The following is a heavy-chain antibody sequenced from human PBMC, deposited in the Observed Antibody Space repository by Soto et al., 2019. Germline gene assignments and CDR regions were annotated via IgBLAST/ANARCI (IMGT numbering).Heavy chain of an antibody. V-gene: IGHV3-72*01. CDR3: ARDHKWANDF. Sequence: EVQLVESGGGLVQPGGSLRLSCAASGFTFSDHHMDWVRQAPGKGLEWVARIRHKTNSYSTEYAASVKGRFNISRDDSGNSLSLQMNSLKIEDTAMYYCARDHKWANDFWGQGTLVTVSS. J-gene: IGHJ4*02. CDR1: GFTFSDHH. D-gene: IGHD1-26*01. CDR2: IRHKTNSYST.